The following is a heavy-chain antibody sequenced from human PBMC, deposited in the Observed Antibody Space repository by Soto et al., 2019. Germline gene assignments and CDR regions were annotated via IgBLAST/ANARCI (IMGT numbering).Heavy chain of an antibody. CDR3: TRANWYSEY. J-gene: IGHJ4*02. Sequence: PSETLSLTCTVSGGSISNHYWSWIRQPPGKGLEWIGYIYYNGNTNYNPPLKSRVTMSVDTSKNQISLKSSSVTAADTAVYYCTRANWYSEYWGQGTLVTV. CDR2: IYYNGNT. D-gene: IGHD7-27*01. CDR1: GGSISNHY. V-gene: IGHV4-59*11.